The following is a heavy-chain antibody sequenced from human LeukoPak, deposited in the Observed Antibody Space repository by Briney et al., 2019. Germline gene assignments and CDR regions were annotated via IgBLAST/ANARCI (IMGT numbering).Heavy chain of an antibody. CDR1: GGSFSGYY. Sequence: SETLSLTCAVYGGSFSGYYWSWIRQPPGKGLEWIGEINHSGSTNYNPSLKSRVTISVDTSKNQFSLKLSSVAAADPAVYYCARSAGSGSYPIDYWGQGTLVTVSS. CDR3: ARSAGSGSYPIDY. CDR2: INHSGST. V-gene: IGHV4-34*01. J-gene: IGHJ4*02. D-gene: IGHD1-26*01.